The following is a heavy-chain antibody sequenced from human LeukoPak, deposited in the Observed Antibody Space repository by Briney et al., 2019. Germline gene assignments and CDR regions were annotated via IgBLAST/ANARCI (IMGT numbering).Heavy chain of an antibody. V-gene: IGHV3-30*02. D-gene: IGHD3-22*01. CDR3: ARDGYYYDSSGYSY. CDR2: IRYDGSNK. Sequence: QTGGSLRLSCAASGFTFSSYGMHWVRQAPGKGLEWVAFIRYDGSNKYYADSVKGRFTISRDNSKNTLYLQMNSLRAEDTAVYYCARDGYYYDSSGYSYWGQGTLVTVSS. CDR1: GFTFSSYG. J-gene: IGHJ4*02.